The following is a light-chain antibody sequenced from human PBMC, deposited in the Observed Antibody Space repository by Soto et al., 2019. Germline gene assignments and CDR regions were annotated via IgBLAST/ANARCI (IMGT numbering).Light chain of an antibody. CDR1: QSIGRW. J-gene: IGKJ1*01. V-gene: IGKV1-5*01. Sequence: DIQMTQSPSTLSAFVGDRVTITCRASQSIGRWLAWYQQKPGKAPKLLIYDASSLESGVPSRFSGSGSGTEFTLTISSLQPEDFASYYCQQYNSYSTFGQGTKVDIK. CDR2: DAS. CDR3: QQYNSYST.